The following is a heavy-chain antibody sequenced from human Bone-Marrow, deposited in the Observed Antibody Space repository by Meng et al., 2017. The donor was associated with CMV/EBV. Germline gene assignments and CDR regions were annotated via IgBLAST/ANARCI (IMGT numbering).Heavy chain of an antibody. Sequence: SVKVSCKASGGTFSNYPINWVRQAPGQGLEWMGRIIPILGIANYAQKFQGRVTITADKSTSTAYMELSSLRSEDTAVYYCARDRGMVGGNGMDVWGQGTTVTVSS. J-gene: IGHJ6*02. CDR3: ARDRGMVGGNGMDV. V-gene: IGHV1-69*04. CDR1: GGTFSNYP. CDR2: IIPILGIA. D-gene: IGHD2-15*01.